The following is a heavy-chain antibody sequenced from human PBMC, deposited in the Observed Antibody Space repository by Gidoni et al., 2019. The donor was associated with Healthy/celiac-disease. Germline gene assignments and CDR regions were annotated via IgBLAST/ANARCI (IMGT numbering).Heavy chain of an antibody. Sequence: QVQLVQSGAGVKTPGSSVKVSCKAAGGTFRRYAISWVRQAPGQGIEWMGGIIPIFGTANYAQKFQGRVTITADESTSTAYMELSSLRSEDTAVYYCARGEVAGTERFFDYWGQGTLVTVSS. CDR3: ARGEVAGTERFFDY. CDR2: IIPIFGTA. V-gene: IGHV1-69*01. CDR1: GGTFRRYA. D-gene: IGHD6-19*01. J-gene: IGHJ4*02.